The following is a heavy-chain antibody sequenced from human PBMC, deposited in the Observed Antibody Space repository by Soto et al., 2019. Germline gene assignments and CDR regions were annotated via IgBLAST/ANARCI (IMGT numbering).Heavy chain of an antibody. CDR3: ARALAGIYYFDY. V-gene: IGHV1-3*01. D-gene: IGHD6-19*01. CDR1: GYTFTSYA. J-gene: IGHJ4*02. CDR2: INAGNGNT. Sequence: ASVKVSCKASGYTFTSYAMHWVRQAPGQRLEWMGWINAGNGNTKYSQKFQGRVTITRDTSASTAYMELSSLRSEDTAVYYCARALAGIYYFDYWGQGTRVTVSS.